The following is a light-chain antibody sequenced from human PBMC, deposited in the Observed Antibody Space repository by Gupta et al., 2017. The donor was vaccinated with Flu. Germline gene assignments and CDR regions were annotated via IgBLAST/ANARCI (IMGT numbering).Light chain of an antibody. CDR1: QSISSW. CDR2: KAS. CDR3: QQYNSYPLT. V-gene: IGKV1-5*03. Sequence: IHIPHPPSTLSASVGDRVTITCRASQSISSWLAWYQQKPGKAPKLLIYKASSLESGVPSRFSGSGSGTEFTLTISSLQPDDFATYYCQQYNSYPLTFGGGTKVEIK. J-gene: IGKJ4*01.